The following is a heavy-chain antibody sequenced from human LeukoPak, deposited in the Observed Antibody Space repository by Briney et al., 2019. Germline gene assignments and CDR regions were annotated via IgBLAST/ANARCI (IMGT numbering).Heavy chain of an antibody. J-gene: IGHJ4*02. D-gene: IGHD5-18*01. CDR1: GYTFTSYD. V-gene: IGHV1-8*01. Sequence: ASVKVSCKASGYTFTSYDINWVRQATGQGLEWMGWMNPNGGNTGYAQKFQGRVTMTRNTSISTAYMELSSLRSEDTAVYYCARGSRFVGYSYGYGNDYWGQGTLVTVSS. CDR3: ARGSRFVGYSYGYGNDY. CDR2: MNPNGGNT.